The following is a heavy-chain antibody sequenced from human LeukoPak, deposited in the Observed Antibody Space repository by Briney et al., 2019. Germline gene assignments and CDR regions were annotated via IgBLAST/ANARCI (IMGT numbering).Heavy chain of an antibody. CDR3: ARDQSGYYGSGSSQYYYYYMDV. CDR1: GFTVSSNY. D-gene: IGHD3-10*01. V-gene: IGHV3-66*01. CDR2: IYSGGST. J-gene: IGHJ6*03. Sequence: QTGGSLRLSCAASGFTVSSNYMSWVRQAPGKGLEWVSVIYSGGSTYYADSVKGRFTICRDNSKNTLYLQMNSLRAEDTAVYYCARDQSGYYGSGSSQYYYYYMDVWGKGTTVTISS.